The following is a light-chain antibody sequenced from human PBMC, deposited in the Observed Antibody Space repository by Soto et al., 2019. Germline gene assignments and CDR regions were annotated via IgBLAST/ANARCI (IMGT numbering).Light chain of an antibody. J-gene: IGLJ3*02. CDR2: SND. Sequence: QSVLTQPPSASGTPGQRVTISCSGSSSNIGSNTVNWYQQLPGTAPKLLIYSNDRRPSGVPDRFSGSKSGTSASLAISGLQSEDEAGYYCQAYDYSLTASVFGGGTKVTVL. CDR1: SSNIGSNT. V-gene: IGLV1-44*01. CDR3: QAYDYSLTASV.